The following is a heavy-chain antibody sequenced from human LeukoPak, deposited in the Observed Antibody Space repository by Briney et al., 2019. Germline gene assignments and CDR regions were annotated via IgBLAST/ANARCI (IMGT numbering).Heavy chain of an antibody. J-gene: IGHJ3*02. CDR1: GGSFSGYY. CDR2: INHSGNI. Sequence: SETLSLTCAVYGGSFSGYYWSWIRQAPGKGLEWIGKINHSGNIDYNPSLKSRVTISVDTSKNQFSLKLSSVTAADTAVYYCARVQATIFGVVNAFDIWGQGTMVTVSS. D-gene: IGHD3-3*01. V-gene: IGHV4-34*01. CDR3: ARVQATIFGVVNAFDI.